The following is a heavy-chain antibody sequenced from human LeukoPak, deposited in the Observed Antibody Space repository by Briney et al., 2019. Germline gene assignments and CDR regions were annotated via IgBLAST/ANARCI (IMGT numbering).Heavy chain of an antibody. V-gene: IGHV4-4*07. CDR2: IYTGGST. J-gene: IGHJ3*02. CDR1: CGSISSYY. CDR3: AREWKTNADDFDI. Sequence: WEPLSLSCTAWCGSISSYYWGWRRPPAERVLEWFGRIYTGGSTNYNPSLKSRVTISVDTSKNQLSLKMTSVTAADTAVYYCAREWKTNADDFDIWGQGTMVTVSS. D-gene: IGHD1-1*01.